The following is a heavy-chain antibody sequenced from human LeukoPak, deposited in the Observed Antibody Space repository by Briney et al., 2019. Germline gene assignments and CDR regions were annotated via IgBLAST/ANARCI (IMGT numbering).Heavy chain of an antibody. CDR3: AREGNSTGLNAFDI. CDR2: INHSGST. D-gene: IGHD4-11*01. Sequence: SETLSLTCAVYGGSFSGYYWSWIRQPPGKGLEWIGEINHSGSTNYNPSLKSRVTISVDMSKNQFSLKLSSVTAADTAVYYCAREGNSTGLNAFDIWGQGTMVTVSS. J-gene: IGHJ3*02. V-gene: IGHV4-34*01. CDR1: GGSFSGYY.